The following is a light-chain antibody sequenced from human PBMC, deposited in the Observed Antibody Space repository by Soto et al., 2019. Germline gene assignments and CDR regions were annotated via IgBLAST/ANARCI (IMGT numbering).Light chain of an antibody. V-gene: IGLV2-23*03. Sequence: QSALTQPASVSGSPGQSITISCTGTSSDVGSYNLVSWYQQHLGKAPKLMIYEGSKRPSGVSNRFSGSKSGNTASLTISGLQAEDEADYSCCSYAGSSTFVFGGGTKVTVL. CDR3: CSYAGSSTFV. CDR1: SSDVGSYNL. CDR2: EGS. J-gene: IGLJ2*01.